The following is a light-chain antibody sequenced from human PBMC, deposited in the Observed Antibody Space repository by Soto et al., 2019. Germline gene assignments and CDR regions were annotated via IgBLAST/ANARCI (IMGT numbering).Light chain of an antibody. CDR1: QSVSNNY. CDR2: GAS. Sequence: EIVLTQSPGTLSLSPGERATLSCRASQSVSNNYLAWYQQKPGQAPRLLIYGASNRATGIPDRFSGSGSGTDFTLTISRLEPEDFAVYYCQQYHTSPLTFGQGTRLEIK. CDR3: QQYHTSPLT. J-gene: IGKJ5*01. V-gene: IGKV3-20*01.